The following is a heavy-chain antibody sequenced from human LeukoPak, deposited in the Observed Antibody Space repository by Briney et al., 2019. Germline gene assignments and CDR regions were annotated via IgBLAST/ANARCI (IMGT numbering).Heavy chain of an antibody. D-gene: IGHD3-22*01. J-gene: IGHJ5*02. V-gene: IGHV3-23*01. CDR3: AKDVEYYYDSSGPWYNWFDP. Sequence: GASLRLSCAASGFTFSSYAMSWVRQAPGKGLEWVSAISGSGGSTYYADSVKGRFTISRDNSKNTLYLQMNSLRAEDTAVYYCAKDVEYYYDSSGPWYNWFDPWGQGTLVTVSS. CDR1: GFTFSSYA. CDR2: ISGSGGST.